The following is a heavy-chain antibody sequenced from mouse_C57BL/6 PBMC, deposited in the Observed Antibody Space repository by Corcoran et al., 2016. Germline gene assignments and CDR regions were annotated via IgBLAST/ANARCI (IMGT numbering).Heavy chain of an antibody. V-gene: IGHV1-26*01. Sequence: EVQLQQSGPELVKPGASVKISCKASGYTFTDYYMNWVKQSHGKSLEWIGDINPNNGGTSYNQKFKGKATLTVDKSSSTAYMELRSLTSEDSAVYYCARHYGSSQYYFDYWGQGTTLTVSS. CDR3: ARHYGSSQYYFDY. CDR2: INPNNGGT. J-gene: IGHJ2*01. CDR1: GYTFTDYY. D-gene: IGHD1-1*01.